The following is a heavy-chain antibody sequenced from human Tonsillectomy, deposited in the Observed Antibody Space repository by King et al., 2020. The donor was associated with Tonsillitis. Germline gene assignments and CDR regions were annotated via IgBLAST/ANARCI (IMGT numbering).Heavy chain of an antibody. CDR2: IHPGDSDT. CDR3: ASSKITIFGVRGAFDI. J-gene: IGHJ3*02. V-gene: IGHV5-51*01. CDR1: GCSFTSYW. Sequence: QLVQSGAEVKKPGESLKISCKGSGCSFTSYWIGWVRQMPGKGLEWMGIIHPGDSDTRYSPSFQGQVTISADKSMSTAYLQWSSLKASDTAMYYCASSKITIFGVRGAFDIWGQGTMVTVSS. D-gene: IGHD3-3*01.